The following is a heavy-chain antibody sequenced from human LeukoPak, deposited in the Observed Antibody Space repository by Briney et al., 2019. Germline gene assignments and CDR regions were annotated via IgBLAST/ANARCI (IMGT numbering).Heavy chain of an antibody. D-gene: IGHD5-12*01. Sequence: PGGSLRLSCAASGFRFSNLAMSWVRQAPGKGLEWVSLIIGSSGDTLYADSVKGRFTISRDISKNRLYLQMNSLRAEDTALYYCAKGAYDYIEMGYFDDRGQGTLVTVSS. CDR3: AKGAYDYIEMGYFDD. V-gene: IGHV3-23*01. CDR1: GFRFSNLA. CDR2: IIGSSGDT. J-gene: IGHJ4*02.